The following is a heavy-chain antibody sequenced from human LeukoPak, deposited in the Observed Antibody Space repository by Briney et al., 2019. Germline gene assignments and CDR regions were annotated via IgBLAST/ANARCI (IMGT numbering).Heavy chain of an antibody. D-gene: IGHD3-10*01. J-gene: IGHJ6*04. CDR2: ISYDGSNK. Sequence: GRSLRLSCAASGFTFSSYGMHWVRQAPGKGLEWVAVISYDGSNKYYADSVKGRFTISRDNSKNTLYLQMNSLRAEDTAVYYCARDYYYGSGSYSSYYYGMDVWGKGTTVTVSS. V-gene: IGHV3-30*03. CDR1: GFTFSSYG. CDR3: ARDYYYGSGSYSSYYYGMDV.